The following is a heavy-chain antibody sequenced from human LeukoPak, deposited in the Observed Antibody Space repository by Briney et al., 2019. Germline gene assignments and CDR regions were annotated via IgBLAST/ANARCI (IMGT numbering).Heavy chain of an antibody. CDR2: ISYDGSNK. Sequence: GGSLRLSCAASGFTFGSYAMHWVRQAPGKGLEWVAVISYDGSNKYYADSVKGRFTISRDNSKNTLYLQMNSLRAEDTAVYYCARPPSTYCSSTSCTFDYWGQGTLVTVSS. CDR3: ARPPSTYCSSTSCTFDY. V-gene: IGHV3-30-3*01. CDR1: GFTFGSYA. J-gene: IGHJ4*02. D-gene: IGHD2-2*01.